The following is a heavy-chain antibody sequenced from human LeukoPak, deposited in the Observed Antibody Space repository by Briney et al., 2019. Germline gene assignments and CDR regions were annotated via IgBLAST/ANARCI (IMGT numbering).Heavy chain of an antibody. CDR3: ASNDDSSGYRLFDY. CDR2: ISSSGSTI. Sequence: VGSLRLSCAASGFTFSSYEMNWVRQAPGKGLEWVSYISSSGSTIYYADSVKGRFTISRDNAKNSLYLQMNSLRAEDTAVYYCASNDDSSGYRLFDYWGQGTLVTVSS. D-gene: IGHD3-22*01. J-gene: IGHJ4*02. CDR1: GFTFSSYE. V-gene: IGHV3-48*03.